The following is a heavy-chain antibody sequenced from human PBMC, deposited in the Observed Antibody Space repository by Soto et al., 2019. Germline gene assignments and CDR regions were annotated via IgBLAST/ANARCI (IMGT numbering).Heavy chain of an antibody. D-gene: IGHD6-19*01. V-gene: IGHV4-39*01. CDR2: IYYSGST. CDR3: ARHVAGYSSGLDY. J-gene: IGHJ4*02. Sequence: PSETLSLTCTVSGGPISSSSYYWGWIRQPPGKGLEWIGSIYYSGSTYYNPSLKSRVTISVDTSKNQFSLKLSSVTAADTAVYYCARHVAGYSSGLDYWGQGTLVTVSS. CDR1: GGPISSSSYY.